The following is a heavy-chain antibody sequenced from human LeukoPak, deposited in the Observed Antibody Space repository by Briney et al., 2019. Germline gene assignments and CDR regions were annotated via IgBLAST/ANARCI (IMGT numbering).Heavy chain of an antibody. CDR2: INTNSGGT. V-gene: IGHV1-2*02. J-gene: IGHJ3*02. D-gene: IGHD3-22*01. CDR1: GYTFTGYY. Sequence: ASVKVSCKASGYTFTGYYLHWVRQAPGQGLEWMGWINTNSGGTNYAQKFQGRVTMTRDTSISTAYMELSRLRSDDTAVYYCARGPYSYDGSGARGAAFDIWGQGTMVTVSS. CDR3: ARGPYSYDGSGARGAAFDI.